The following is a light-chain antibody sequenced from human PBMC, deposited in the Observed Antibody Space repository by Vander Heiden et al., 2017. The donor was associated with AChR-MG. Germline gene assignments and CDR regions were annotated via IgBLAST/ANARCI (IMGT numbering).Light chain of an antibody. CDR2: DAA. J-gene: IGKJ1*01. V-gene: IGKV3D-20*01. CDR1: RAVLNAY. CDR3: HQEGNSIQT. Sequence: ENVLTQSPATLSLSPGDRATLFCGASRAVLNAYVAWYQQKPGQAPRLLIYDAASRAAGVPERFSGSGSGTDYTLTISRLEPEDFGVYFCHQEGNSIQTFGQRTTVDI.